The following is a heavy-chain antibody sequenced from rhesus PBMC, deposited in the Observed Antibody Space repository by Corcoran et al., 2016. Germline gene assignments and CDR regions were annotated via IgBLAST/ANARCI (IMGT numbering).Heavy chain of an antibody. Sequence: QVQLQESGPGLVKPSETLSLTCAVSGYSISSGYGWRWIRQPPGKGPAWIGTIGGSSGSTNSNPSLKVRVPISKDPSKTPFSLKVNSVTAADTAVYYCARGGGAASDYWGQGVLVTVSS. CDR1: GYSISSGYG. D-gene: IGHD6-25*01. CDR3: ARGGGAASDY. V-gene: IGHV4-127*01. J-gene: IGHJ4*01. CDR2: IGGSSGST.